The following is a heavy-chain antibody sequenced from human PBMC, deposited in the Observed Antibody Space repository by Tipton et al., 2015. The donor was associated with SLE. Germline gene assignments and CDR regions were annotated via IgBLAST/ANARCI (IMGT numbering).Heavy chain of an antibody. V-gene: IGHV4-34*01. CDR2: INHSGST. CDR3: ARVTELLWFGEARGWFDP. D-gene: IGHD3-10*01. CDR1: GGSFSGYY. J-gene: IGHJ5*02. Sequence: TLSLTCAVYGGSFSGYYWSWIRQPPGKGLEWIGEINHSGSTNYNPSLKSRVTRSVDTSKNQFSLKLSSVTAADTAVYYCARVTELLWFGEARGWFDPWGQGALVTVSS.